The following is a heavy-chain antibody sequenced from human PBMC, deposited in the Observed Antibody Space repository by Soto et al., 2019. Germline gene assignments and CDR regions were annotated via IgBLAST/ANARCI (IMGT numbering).Heavy chain of an antibody. V-gene: IGHV4-31*03. D-gene: IGHD3-16*01. CDR3: ARDRVMLTFGGASEEWGIDS. CDR2: IFYSGPT. Sequence: QVQLQESGPGLVKHSQTLSLTCTVSGDSITSGVHYWSWIRQLPGKRLEWIGYIFYSGPTYYNPSLKSRVTISVDTSKNQFSLKLNSVTAADTAVYYCARDRVMLTFGGASEEWGIDSWGQGTLVTVSS. J-gene: IGHJ4*02. CDR1: GDSITSGVHY.